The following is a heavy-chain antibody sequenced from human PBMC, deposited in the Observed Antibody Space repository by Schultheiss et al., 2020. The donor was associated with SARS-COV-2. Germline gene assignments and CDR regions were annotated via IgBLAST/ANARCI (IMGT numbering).Heavy chain of an antibody. CDR1: GGSISSYY. D-gene: IGHD6-13*01. CDR3: ARASTSIAAAGTPWFDY. Sequence: SETLSLTCTVSGGSISSYYWSWIRQPPGKGLEWIGYIYYSGSTNYNPSLKSRVTISVDTSKNQFSLKLSSVTAADTAVYYCARASTSIAAAGTPWFDYWGQGTLVTV. J-gene: IGHJ4*02. CDR2: IYYSGST. V-gene: IGHV4-59*01.